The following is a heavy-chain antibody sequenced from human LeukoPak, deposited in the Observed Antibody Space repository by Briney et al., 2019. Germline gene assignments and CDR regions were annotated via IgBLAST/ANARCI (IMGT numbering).Heavy chain of an antibody. V-gene: IGHV3-23*01. CDR3: AKDTAKVSYHHYYYMDV. D-gene: IGHD5-18*01. Sequence: PGGSLRLSCTTSGFNFRAYWMGWVRQAPGKGLEWVSAISGSGGTTDYADSVEGRFTISRDNSKNTLYLQMNSLRAEDTAVYYCAKDTAKVSYHHYYYMDVWGKGTTVTVSS. J-gene: IGHJ6*03. CDR2: ISGSGGTT. CDR1: GFNFRAYW.